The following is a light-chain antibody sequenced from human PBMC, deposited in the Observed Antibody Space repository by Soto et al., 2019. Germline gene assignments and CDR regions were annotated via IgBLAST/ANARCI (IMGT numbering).Light chain of an antibody. CDR3: QVWDSGNVVI. CDR2: RDT. J-gene: IGLJ2*01. Sequence: SYELTQPLSVSVAPGQTTTIACGGSGIGRNNVQWYQQKEGQAPVLVIYRDTNRPSGIPERFSGSNSGNTATLTISGAQAWDEADYYCQVWDSGNVVIFGGGTNVTVL. CDR1: GIGRNN. V-gene: IGLV3-9*01.